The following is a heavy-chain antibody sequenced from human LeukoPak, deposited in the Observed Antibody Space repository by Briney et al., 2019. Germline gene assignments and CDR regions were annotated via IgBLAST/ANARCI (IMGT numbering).Heavy chain of an antibody. V-gene: IGHV4-31*03. CDR2: IYYSGST. CDR1: GGSISSGGYY. CDR3: ARALRYFDWLPDALSAPGIDY. D-gene: IGHD3-9*01. J-gene: IGHJ4*02. Sequence: SQTLSLTCTVSGGSISSGGYYWSWIRHHPGKGLEWLGYIYYSGSTYYNPSLKSRVTISVDTSKNQFSLKLSSVTAADTAVYYCARALRYFDWLPDALSAPGIDYWGQGALVTVSS.